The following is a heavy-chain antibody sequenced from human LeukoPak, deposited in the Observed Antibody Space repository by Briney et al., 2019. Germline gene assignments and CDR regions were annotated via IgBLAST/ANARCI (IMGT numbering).Heavy chain of an antibody. Sequence: PSETLSLTCTVSGYSISSGYYWSWIRQPPGKGLEWIGEINHSGSTNYNPSLKSRVTISVDTSKNQFSLKLSSVTAADTAVYYCARGRRKVLRYFDWLSNWFDPWGQGTLVTVSS. V-gene: IGHV4-38-2*02. CDR3: ARGRRKVLRYFDWLSNWFDP. CDR2: INHSGST. CDR1: GYSISSGYY. J-gene: IGHJ5*02. D-gene: IGHD3-9*01.